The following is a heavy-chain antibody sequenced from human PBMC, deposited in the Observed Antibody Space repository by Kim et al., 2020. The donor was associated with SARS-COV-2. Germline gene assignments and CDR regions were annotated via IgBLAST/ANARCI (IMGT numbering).Heavy chain of an antibody. J-gene: IGHJ4*02. CDR1: GFTFSSYG. CDR2: ISYDGSNK. V-gene: IGHV3-30*18. Sequence: GGSLRLSCAASGFTFSSYGMHWVRQAPGKGLEWVAVISYDGSNKYYADSVKGRFTISRDNSKNTLYLQMNSLRAEDTAVYYCAKDLAGRWLQSYTLDYWGQGTLVTVSS. CDR3: AKDLAGRWLQSYTLDY. D-gene: IGHD3-10*01.